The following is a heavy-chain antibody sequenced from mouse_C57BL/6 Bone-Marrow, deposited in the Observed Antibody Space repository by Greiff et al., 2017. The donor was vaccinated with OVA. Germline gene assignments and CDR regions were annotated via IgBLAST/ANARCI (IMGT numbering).Heavy chain of an antibody. D-gene: IGHD2-5*01. V-gene: IGHV1-55*01. CDR1: GYTFTSYW. Sequence: QVQLQHPGAELVKPGASVKMSCKASGYTFTSYWITWVKPRPGQGLEWIGDIYPGSGSTNYNENFKSKATLTVDTSSSTAYMQLSSLTSEDSAVYYCARGPYYSNYDYWGQGTTLTVSS. CDR3: ARGPYYSNYDY. CDR2: IYPGSGST. J-gene: IGHJ2*01.